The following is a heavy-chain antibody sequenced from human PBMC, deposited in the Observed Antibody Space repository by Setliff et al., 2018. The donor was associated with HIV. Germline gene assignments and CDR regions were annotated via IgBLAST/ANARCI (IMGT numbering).Heavy chain of an antibody. D-gene: IGHD2-21*01. V-gene: IGHV4-59*01. CDR2: ISHTGST. CDR3: ARVHLYDATAYYSSFES. J-gene: IGHJ4*02. Sequence: SETLSLTCSVSNGSINGYYWTWIRQPPGKGLEWIGYISHTGSTNFNPSLKSRASMSVDLSKNQFSLHLVSVTAADTAVYFCARVHLYDATAYYSSFESWGPGILVTVSS. CDR1: NGSINGYY.